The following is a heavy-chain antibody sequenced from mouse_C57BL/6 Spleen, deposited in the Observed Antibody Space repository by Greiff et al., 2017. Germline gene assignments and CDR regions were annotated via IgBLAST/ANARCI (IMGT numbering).Heavy chain of an antibody. CDR1: GFTFSSYA. Sequence: VQLKVSGGGLVTPGGSLTLSCAASGFTFSSYAMSWVRQTPEKRLEWVATISDGGSYTYYPDNVQGRFTISRDNAKNNLYLQMSHLKSEDTSMYYCASGGAIKCNYFYYAMDYGGQGTLVTVSA. CDR2: ISDGGSYT. D-gene: IGHD2-1*01. CDR3: ASGGAIKCNYFYYAMDY. J-gene: IGHJ4*01. V-gene: IGHV5-4*01.